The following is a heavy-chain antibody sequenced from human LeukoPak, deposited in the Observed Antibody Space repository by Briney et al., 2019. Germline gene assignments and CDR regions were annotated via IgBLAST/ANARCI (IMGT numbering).Heavy chain of an antibody. CDR3: ARDPDIVVVPAAILGPMNWFDP. Sequence: GGSLRLSCAASGFTFSSYAMSWVRQAPGKGLEWVSAISGSGGSTYYADSVKGRFTISRDNSKNTLYLQMNSLRAEDTAVYYCARDPDIVVVPAAILGPMNWFDPWGQGTLVTVSS. J-gene: IGHJ5*02. CDR2: ISGSGGST. V-gene: IGHV3-23*01. D-gene: IGHD2-2*02. CDR1: GFTFSSYA.